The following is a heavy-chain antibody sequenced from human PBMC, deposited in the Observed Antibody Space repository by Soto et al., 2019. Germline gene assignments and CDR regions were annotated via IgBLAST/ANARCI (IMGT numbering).Heavy chain of an antibody. J-gene: IGHJ4*02. CDR2: IYYSGRT. V-gene: IGHV4-59*01. CDR3: ARMRGLGEISPYLDY. D-gene: IGHD3-16*01. CDR1: GGSISDYQ. Sequence: QVQLQESGPGLVKPSETLSLTCSISGGSISDYQWNWIRHPPGNGLDWIGYIYYSGRTNYNPPLKSRLTISLDTSTRQFSLRLRSVTAADTAVYYCARMRGLGEISPYLDYWGQGALVTVSS.